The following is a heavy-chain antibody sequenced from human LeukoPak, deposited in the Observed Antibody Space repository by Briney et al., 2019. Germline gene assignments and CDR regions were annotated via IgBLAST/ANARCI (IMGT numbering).Heavy chain of an antibody. J-gene: IGHJ6*03. Sequence: GGSLRLSCAASGFTFSSYSMNWVRQAPGKGLEWVSYISSSSSTIYYADSVKGRFTISRDNAKNSLYLQMNSLRAEDTAVYYCARLPAANYYYYYYMDVRGKGTTVTVSS. D-gene: IGHD2-2*01. V-gene: IGHV3-48*04. CDR3: ARLPAANYYYYYYMDV. CDR2: ISSSSSTI. CDR1: GFTFSSYS.